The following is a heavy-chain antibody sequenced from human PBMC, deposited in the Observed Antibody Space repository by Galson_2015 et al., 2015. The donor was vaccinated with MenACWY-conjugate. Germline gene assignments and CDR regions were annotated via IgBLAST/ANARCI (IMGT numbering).Heavy chain of an antibody. CDR1: GYTFTTYW. CDR3: ARQGFGSSSLDY. J-gene: IGHJ4*02. Sequence: QSGAEVKKPGESLKISCKGSGYTFTTYWIAWVRQMPGKGLEWMGIIYPGDSDTRYSPSFQGLVTISADKSITTAYLQWSSLEASDTAMYYCARQGFGSSSLDYWGQGTLVTVSS. D-gene: IGHD6-6*01. CDR2: IYPGDSDT. V-gene: IGHV5-51*01.